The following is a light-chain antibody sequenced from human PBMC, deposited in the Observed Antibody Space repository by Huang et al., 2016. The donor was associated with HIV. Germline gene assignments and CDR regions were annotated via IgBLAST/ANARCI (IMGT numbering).Light chain of an antibody. J-gene: IGKJ2*01. V-gene: IGKV3-20*01. CDR3: QQYGSSLYT. CDR1: QSVSSSY. Sequence: EIVLTQSPGTLSLSPGERATLSCRASQSVSSSYLAWYQQKPGQAPRLLIYGASSRATGMPDRFSGSGSGTDFTLTISRLEPVDFAVYYCQQYGSSLYTFGQGTKLEIK. CDR2: GAS.